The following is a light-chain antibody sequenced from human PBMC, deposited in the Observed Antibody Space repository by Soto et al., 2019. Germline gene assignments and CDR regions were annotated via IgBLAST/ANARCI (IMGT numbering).Light chain of an antibody. J-gene: IGKJ5*01. CDR1: YILLHITGETF. Sequence: DVVMTHTPLSLSFAPGQPASMSFNSSYILLHITGETFLFWYLQKPGQSPQLLIYEVSTRVSGVPDRFSGSGSGTDFTLEISRVETDDVGIYYCMQSTQLPPTFGQGTRLEI. CDR3: MQSTQLPPT. V-gene: IGKV2D-29*02. CDR2: EVS.